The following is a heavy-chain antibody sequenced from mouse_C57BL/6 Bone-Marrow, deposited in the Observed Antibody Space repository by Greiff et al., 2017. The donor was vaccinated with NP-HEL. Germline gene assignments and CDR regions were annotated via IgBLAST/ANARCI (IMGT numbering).Heavy chain of an antibody. D-gene: IGHD1-1*01. Sequence: QVQLKESGPGLVQPSQSLSITCTVSGFSLTSYGVHWVRQSPGKGLEWLGVIWRGGGTDYYAAFMSSLSITKDNSKCQVLCKMNSQQADDTAIAYCAIYGSSPYYYAMDYWGQGTSVTVSS. CDR3: AIYGSSPYYYAMDY. CDR1: GFSLTSYG. V-gene: IGHV2-5*01. CDR2: IWRGGGT. J-gene: IGHJ4*01.